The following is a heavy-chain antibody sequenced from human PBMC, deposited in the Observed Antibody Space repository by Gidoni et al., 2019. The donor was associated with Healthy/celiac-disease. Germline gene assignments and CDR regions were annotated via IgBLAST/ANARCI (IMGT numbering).Heavy chain of an antibody. Sequence: QVQLQQGGAGLLQPSQTLSLTCAVDGGFFSGYYWSWIRQPPGKGLEWIGEINLSGNTNYHPSLKSRVTISVDTSKNQFSLKLSSVTAADRAVYCCAREGGNQIAAAFRDYYMDVWGKGTTVTVSS. CDR3: AREGGNQIAAAFRDYYMDV. J-gene: IGHJ6*03. CDR1: GGFFSGYY. V-gene: IGHV4-34*01. CDR2: INLSGNT. D-gene: IGHD6-13*01.